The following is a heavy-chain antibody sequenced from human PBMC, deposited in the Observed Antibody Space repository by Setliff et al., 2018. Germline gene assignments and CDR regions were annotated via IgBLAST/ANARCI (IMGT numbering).Heavy chain of an antibody. Sequence: PSETLSLTCAVYGGSFSDYYMSWIRQPPGKGLEWIGEINHSGSTNYNPSLKSRVTISVDTSKNQFSLKLSSVTAADTAVYYCARRYNFWSGYFDYWGQGTLVTVSS. CDR3: ARRYNFWSGYFDY. V-gene: IGHV4-34*01. D-gene: IGHD3-3*01. J-gene: IGHJ4*02. CDR1: GGSFSDYY. CDR2: INHSGST.